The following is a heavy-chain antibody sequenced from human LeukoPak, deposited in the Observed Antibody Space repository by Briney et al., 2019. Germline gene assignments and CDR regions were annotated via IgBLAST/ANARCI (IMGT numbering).Heavy chain of an antibody. V-gene: IGHV3-23*01. Sequence: PGGSLRLSCAASGFTFSSYAMSWVRQAPGKGLEWVSAISGSGSSTYYADSVKGRFTISRDNSKNTLYLQMNSLRAEDTAVYYCANGNGFIAAAGGNYFDYWGQGTLVTVSS. D-gene: IGHD6-13*01. J-gene: IGHJ4*02. CDR2: ISGSGSST. CDR3: ANGNGFIAAAGGNYFDY. CDR1: GFTFSSYA.